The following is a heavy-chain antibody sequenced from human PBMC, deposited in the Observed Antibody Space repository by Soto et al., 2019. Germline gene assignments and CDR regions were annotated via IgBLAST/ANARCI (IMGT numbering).Heavy chain of an antibody. J-gene: IGHJ4*02. V-gene: IGHV3-30-3*01. Sequence: QVQLVESGGGVVQPGRSLRLSCAASGFTFSSYAMHWVRQAPGKGLEWVAVISYDGSNKYYADSVKGRFTISRDNSKNTLYLQMTSLRAEDTAVYYCARDLPEYCSGGSCYPLDYWGQGTLVTVSS. D-gene: IGHD2-15*01. CDR1: GFTFSSYA. CDR2: ISYDGSNK. CDR3: ARDLPEYCSGGSCYPLDY.